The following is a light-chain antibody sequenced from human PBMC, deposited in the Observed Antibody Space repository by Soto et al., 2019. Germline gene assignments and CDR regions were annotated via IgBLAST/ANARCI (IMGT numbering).Light chain of an antibody. CDR2: GNN. Sequence: QSVLTQPPSASGTPGQRVTISCSGSSSNIGTNIVNWYQQLPGTAPKVLIYGNNQRPSGVPDRFSGSKSGTSASLAISGLQSEDEADYYCAAWDDRLNGWMFGGGTKLTVL. J-gene: IGLJ3*02. CDR3: AAWDDRLNGWM. V-gene: IGLV1-44*01. CDR1: SSNIGTNI.